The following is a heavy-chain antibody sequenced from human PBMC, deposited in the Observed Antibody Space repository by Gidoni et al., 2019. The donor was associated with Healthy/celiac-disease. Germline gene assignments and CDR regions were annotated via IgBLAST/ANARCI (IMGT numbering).Heavy chain of an antibody. CDR1: GGSISSGGYY. CDR2: IYYSGST. D-gene: IGHD5-12*01. CDR3: ARNPYSGYDLWRFDP. Sequence: QVQLQESGPGLVTPSQTLSLTCTVSGGSISSGGYYWSWIRQHPGKGLEWIGYIYYSGSTYYNPSLKSRVTISVDTSKNQFSLKLSSVTAADTAVYYCARNPYSGYDLWRFDPWGQGTLVTVSS. V-gene: IGHV4-31*03. J-gene: IGHJ5*02.